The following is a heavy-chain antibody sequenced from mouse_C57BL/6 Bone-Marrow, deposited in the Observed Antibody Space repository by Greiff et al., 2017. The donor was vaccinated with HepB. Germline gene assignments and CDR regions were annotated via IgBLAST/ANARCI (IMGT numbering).Heavy chain of an antibody. J-gene: IGHJ1*03. D-gene: IGHD1-1*01. CDR2: IRNKANGYTT. V-gene: IGHV7-3*01. Sequence: EVHLVESGGGLVQPGGSLSLSCAASGFTFTDYYMSWVRQPPGKALEWLGFIRNKANGYTTAYSASVKGRFTISRDNSQSILYLQMNALRAEDSATYYCARSYYYGSSWYFDVWGTGTTVTVSS. CDR3: ARSYYYGSSWYFDV. CDR1: GFTFTDYY.